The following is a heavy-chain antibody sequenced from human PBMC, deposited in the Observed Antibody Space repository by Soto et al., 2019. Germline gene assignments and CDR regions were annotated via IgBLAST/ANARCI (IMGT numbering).Heavy chain of an antibody. Sequence: GASVKVSCKVSGYTLAELSMHWVRQAPGKGLEWMGGFDPEDGETIYAQKFQGRVTMTEDTSTDTAYMELSSLRSEDTAVYYCATPGSGNYYMDVWGKGTTVTVSS. CDR1: GYTLAELS. J-gene: IGHJ6*03. CDR2: FDPEDGET. CDR3: ATPGSGNYYMDV. V-gene: IGHV1-24*01.